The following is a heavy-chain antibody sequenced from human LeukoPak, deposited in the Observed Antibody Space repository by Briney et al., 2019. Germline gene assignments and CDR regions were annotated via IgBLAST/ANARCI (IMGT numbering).Heavy chain of an antibody. Sequence: GASVKVSCKASGYTFTSYDINWVRQATGQGLEWMGWMNPNSGNTGYAQKFQGRVTMTRNTSISTAYMELSSPRSEDTAVYYCARGAWSSHNPYYYYYYYMDVWGKGTTVTISS. CDR3: ARGAWSSHNPYYYYYYYMDV. CDR1: GYTFTSYD. V-gene: IGHV1-8*01. CDR2: MNPNSGNT. D-gene: IGHD2-8*02. J-gene: IGHJ6*03.